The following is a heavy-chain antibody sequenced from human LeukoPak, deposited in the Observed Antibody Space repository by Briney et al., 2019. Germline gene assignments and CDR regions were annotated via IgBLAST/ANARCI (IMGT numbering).Heavy chain of an antibody. CDR2: ISSSGSTI. CDR1: GFTLSSYE. CDR3: AIVYSSGWNFDY. Sequence: GGSLRLSCAASGFTLSSYEMNWVRQAPGRGLEWVSYISSSGSTIYYADSVKGRFTISRDNAKNSLYLQMNSLRAEDTAVYYCAIVYSSGWNFDYWGQGTLVTVSS. V-gene: IGHV3-48*03. D-gene: IGHD6-19*01. J-gene: IGHJ4*02.